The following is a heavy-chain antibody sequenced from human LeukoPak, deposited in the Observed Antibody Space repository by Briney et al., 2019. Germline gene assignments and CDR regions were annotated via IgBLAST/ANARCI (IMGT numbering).Heavy chain of an antibody. CDR3: ARVKSQDFWSGYSMSYYYYYSMDV. CDR1: GGSISSYY. V-gene: IGHV4-59*01. Sequence: PSETLSLTCTVSGGSISSYYWSWIRQPPGKGLEWIGYIYYSGSTNYNPSLKSRVTISVDTSKNQFSLKLSSVTAADTAVYYCARVKSQDFWSGYSMSYYYYYSMDVWGQGTTVTVSS. CDR2: IYYSGST. J-gene: IGHJ6*02. D-gene: IGHD3-3*01.